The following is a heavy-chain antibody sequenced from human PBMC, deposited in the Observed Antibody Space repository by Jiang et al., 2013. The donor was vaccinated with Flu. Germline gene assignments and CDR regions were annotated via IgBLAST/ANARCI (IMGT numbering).Heavy chain of an antibody. Sequence: TLSLTCTVSGGSISSYYWSWIRQPPGRGLEWIGYIYYSGSTNYNPSLKSRVTISVDTSKNQFSLKLSSVTAADTAVYYCARAPYGMDVWGQGTTVTVSS. CDR2: IYYSGST. CDR1: GGSISSYY. CDR3: ARAPYGMDV. V-gene: IGHV4-59*01. J-gene: IGHJ6*02.